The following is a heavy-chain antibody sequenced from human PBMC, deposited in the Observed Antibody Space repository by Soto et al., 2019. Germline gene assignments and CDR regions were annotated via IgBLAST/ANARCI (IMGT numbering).Heavy chain of an antibody. J-gene: IGHJ5*02. CDR2: INHSGST. D-gene: IGHD2-2*01. V-gene: IGHV4-30-2*01. CDR3: ARGRLRYQLPTHWFDP. Sequence: PSETLSLTCAVSGGSISSGGYSWSWIRQPPGKGLEWIGEINHSGSTNYNPSLKSRVTISVDTSKNQFSLKLSSVTAADTAVYYCARGRLRYQLPTHWFDPWGQGTLVTVSS. CDR1: GGSISSGGYS.